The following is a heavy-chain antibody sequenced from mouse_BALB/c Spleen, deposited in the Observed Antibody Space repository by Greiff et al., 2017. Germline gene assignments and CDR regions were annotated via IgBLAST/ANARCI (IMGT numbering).Heavy chain of an antibody. CDR3: ARGDYRYDFDY. J-gene: IGHJ2*01. V-gene: IGHV5-4*02. Sequence: EVQLVESGGGLVKPGGSLKLSCAASGFTFSDYYMYWVRQTPEKRLEWVATISDGGSYTYYPDSVKGRFTISRDNAKNNLYLQMSSLKSEDTAMYYCARGDYRYDFDYWGQGTTLTVSS. D-gene: IGHD2-14*01. CDR2: ISDGGSYT. CDR1: GFTFSDYY.